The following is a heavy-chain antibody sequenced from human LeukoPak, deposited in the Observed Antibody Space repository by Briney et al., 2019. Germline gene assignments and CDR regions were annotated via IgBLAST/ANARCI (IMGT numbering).Heavy chain of an antibody. J-gene: IGHJ4*02. CDR1: GYSFTSYW. Sequence: GESLRISCKGSGYSFTSYWISWVRQMPGKGLEWMGRIDPSDSYTNYSPSFQGHVTISADKSISTAYLQWSSLKASDTAMYYCARNYYSSGWSSQSGYWGQGTLVTVSS. D-gene: IGHD6-19*01. V-gene: IGHV5-10-1*01. CDR2: IDPSDSYT. CDR3: ARNYYSSGWSSQSGY.